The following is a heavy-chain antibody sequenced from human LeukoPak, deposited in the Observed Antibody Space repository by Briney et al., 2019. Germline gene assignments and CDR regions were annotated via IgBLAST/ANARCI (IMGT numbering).Heavy chain of an antibody. CDR3: VRVRTGTSCYDY. D-gene: IGHD2-2*01. J-gene: IGHJ4*02. V-gene: IGHV4-31*03. CDR1: GGSISSGGYY. CDR2: ISYRGST. Sequence: PSETLSLTCTVSGGSISSGGYYWSWIRQHPGKGLEWIGYISYRGSTSYNPSLRSRLTISIDTSQNQFSLKLTSVTAADTAVYYCVRVRTGTSCYDYWGQGTLVTVSP.